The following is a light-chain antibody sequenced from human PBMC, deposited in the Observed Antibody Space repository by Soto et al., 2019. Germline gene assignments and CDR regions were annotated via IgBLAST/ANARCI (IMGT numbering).Light chain of an antibody. V-gene: IGKV1-5*01. CDR1: QTISSW. CDR2: DAS. CDR3: QQYHTSSIT. J-gene: IGKJ5*01. Sequence: DIQMNQSRSTLSASVGYRVTITCRASQTISSWLAWYQQKPGKAPTLLIYDASTLERGVPSRFSGTGSGTEFTLSIDSLQPDDFATYYCQQYHTSSITFGQGTRLEIK.